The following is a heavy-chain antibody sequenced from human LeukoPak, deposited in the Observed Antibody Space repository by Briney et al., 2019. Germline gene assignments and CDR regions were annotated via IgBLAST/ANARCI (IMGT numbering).Heavy chain of an antibody. D-gene: IGHD5-24*01. CDR1: GYNFSSSW. CDR3: ARGGGWLQLHHFDF. V-gene: IGHV5-51*01. CDR2: IYPGDSDT. J-gene: IGHJ4*02. Sequence: NHGESLKISCKASGYNFSSSWIGWVRQMPGKGLECMGIIYPGDSDTIYSPSFQGQVTISADKSINTAYVQWRSLKASDTAMYFCARGGGWLQLHHFDFWGQGALVTVSS.